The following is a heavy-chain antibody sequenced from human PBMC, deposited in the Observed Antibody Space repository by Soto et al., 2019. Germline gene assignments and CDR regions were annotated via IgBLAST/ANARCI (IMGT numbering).Heavy chain of an antibody. CDR3: ARDFAGTNKPDRTNPSSDYYYGMDV. CDR1: GYTFTGYY. D-gene: IGHD1-1*01. J-gene: IGHJ6*02. V-gene: IGHV1-2*04. Sequence: GASVKVSYKASGYTFTGYYMHWVRQAPGQGLEWMGWINPNSGGTNYAQKFQGWVTMTRDTSISTAYMELSRLRSDDTAVYYCARDFAGTNKPDRTNPSSDYYYGMDVWGQGTTVTVSS. CDR2: INPNSGGT.